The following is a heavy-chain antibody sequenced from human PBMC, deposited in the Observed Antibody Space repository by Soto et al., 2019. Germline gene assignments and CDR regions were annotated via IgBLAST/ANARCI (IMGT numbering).Heavy chain of an antibody. D-gene: IGHD1-1*01. CDR3: VRGDNWNDEASDY. V-gene: IGHV3-33*01. CDR1: GFMFSNHG. J-gene: IGHJ4*02. CDR2: IWSDGNNR. Sequence: GGSLRLSCAASGFMFSNHGMHWVRQASGKGLEWVAVIWSDGNNRYYADSVKGRFTISRDNSKNTVYLQMSSLRVEDTAVYYCVRGDNWNDEASDYWGQGTLVTVSS.